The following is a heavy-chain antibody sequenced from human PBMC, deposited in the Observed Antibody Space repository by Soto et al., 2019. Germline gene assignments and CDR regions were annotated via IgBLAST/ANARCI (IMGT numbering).Heavy chain of an antibody. CDR2: IYYSGST. D-gene: IGHD3-10*01. V-gene: IGHV4-30-4*01. CDR1: GGSINNGDYY. Sequence: QVQLQESGPGLVKSSQTLSLTCAVSGGSINNGDYYWSWIRQPPGTGLAWIGYIYYSGSTYVNPSLQGILSMSPDTSKTTCSLKLTDVPAADTAVYYCAREKSGVFGMSHPSLYFDLWGRGTLVTVSS. J-gene: IGHJ2*01. CDR3: AREKSGVFGMSHPSLYFDL.